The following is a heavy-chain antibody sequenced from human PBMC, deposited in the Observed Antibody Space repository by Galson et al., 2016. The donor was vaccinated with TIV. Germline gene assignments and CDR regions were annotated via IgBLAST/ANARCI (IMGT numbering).Heavy chain of an antibody. CDR2: ISYDGSEK. V-gene: IGHV3-30*03. Sequence: SLRLSCAASGFTFNNYAIHWVRQAPGMGLEWVAVISYDGSEKYYADSVEGRFTISRDNSKNTLYLQMNSLRGEDTAVYYCARARYSNGWFTDFWGQGTLVTVSS. CDR3: ARARYSNGWFTDF. J-gene: IGHJ4*02. D-gene: IGHD6-19*01. CDR1: GFTFNNYA.